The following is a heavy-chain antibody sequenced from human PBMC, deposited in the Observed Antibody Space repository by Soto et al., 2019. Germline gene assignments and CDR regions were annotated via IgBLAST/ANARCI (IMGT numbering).Heavy chain of an antibody. CDR1: GFTFSSCG. CDR2: IWYDGSNK. J-gene: IGHJ4*02. CDR3: ARGYCSGGSCYGDVDY. Sequence: GGSLRLSCAASGFTFSSCGMHWVRQAPGKGLEWVAVIWYDGSNKYYADSVKGRFTISRDNSKNTLYLQMNSLRAEDTAVYYCARGYCSGGSCYGDVDYWGQGTLVTVSS. V-gene: IGHV3-33*01. D-gene: IGHD2-15*01.